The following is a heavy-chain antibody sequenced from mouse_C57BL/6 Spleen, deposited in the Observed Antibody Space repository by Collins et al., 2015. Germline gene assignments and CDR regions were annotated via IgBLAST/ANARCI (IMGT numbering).Heavy chain of an antibody. CDR2: IDPENGNT. CDR1: GFNIKDYY. J-gene: IGHJ4*01. CDR3: ARPLYGSLYAMDY. D-gene: IGHD1-1*01. Sequence: EVQLQQSGAELVRPGALVKLSCKASGFNIKDYYMHWVKQRPEQGLEWIGWIDPENGNTIYDPKFQGKASITADTSSNTAYLQLSSLTSEDTAVYYCARPLYGSLYAMDYWGQGTSVTVSS. V-gene: IGHV14-1*02.